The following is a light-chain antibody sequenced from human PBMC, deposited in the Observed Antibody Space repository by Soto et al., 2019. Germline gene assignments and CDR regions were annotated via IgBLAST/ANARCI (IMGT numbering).Light chain of an antibody. CDR3: AAWDDSLSGRV. Sequence: QSVLTQPPSASGSPGQRVTISCSGSSSSIGSNFVYWYQQLPGPAPKLLIYRNNQRPSGVTDRFSGSKSGTSASLAISGLRSEDEADYYCAAWDDSLSGRVFGGGTKLTVL. J-gene: IGLJ2*01. CDR2: RNN. CDR1: SSSIGSNF. V-gene: IGLV1-47*01.